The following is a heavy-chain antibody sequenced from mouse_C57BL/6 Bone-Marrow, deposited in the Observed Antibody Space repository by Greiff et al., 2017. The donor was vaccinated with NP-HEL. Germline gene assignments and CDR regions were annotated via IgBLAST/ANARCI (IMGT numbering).Heavy chain of an antibody. CDR3: ARRIYL. CDR2: IYPGDGDT. Sequence: QVQLQQPGPELVKPGASVKISCKASGYAFSSSWMNWVKQRPGTGLEWIGRIYPGDGDTNYNGKFKGKATLTADKSSSTAYMQLSSLTSEDSAVYFCARRIYLWGTGTTVTVSS. V-gene: IGHV1-82*01. CDR1: GYAFSSSW. D-gene: IGHD2-1*01. J-gene: IGHJ1*03.